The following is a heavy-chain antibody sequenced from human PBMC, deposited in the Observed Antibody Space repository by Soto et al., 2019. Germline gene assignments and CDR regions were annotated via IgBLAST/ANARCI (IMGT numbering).Heavy chain of an antibody. V-gene: IGHV4-30-4*01. CDR3: ARGSSGSSGYGY. D-gene: IGHD3-22*01. CDR2: IYYSGST. Sequence: PSETLSLTCTVSGGSISSGDYYWSWIRQPPGKGLEWIGYIYYSGSTYYNPSLKSRVTISVDTSKNQFSLKLSSVTAADTAVYYCARGSSGSSGYGYWGQGTLVTVSS. CDR1: GGSISSGDYY. J-gene: IGHJ4*02.